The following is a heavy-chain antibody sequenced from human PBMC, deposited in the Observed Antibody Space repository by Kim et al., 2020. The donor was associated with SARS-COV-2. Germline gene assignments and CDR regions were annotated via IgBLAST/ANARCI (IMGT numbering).Heavy chain of an antibody. Sequence: GGSLRPSCAASGFTFDDYAMHWVRQAPGKGLEWVSGISWNSGSIGYADSVKGRFTISRDNAKNSLYLQMNSLRAEDTALYYCAKDSSAGIVGATYFDYWG. V-gene: IGHV3-9*01. CDR2: ISWNSGSI. CDR1: GFTFDDYA. D-gene: IGHD1-26*01. J-gene: IGHJ4*01. CDR3: AKDSSAGIVGATYFDY.